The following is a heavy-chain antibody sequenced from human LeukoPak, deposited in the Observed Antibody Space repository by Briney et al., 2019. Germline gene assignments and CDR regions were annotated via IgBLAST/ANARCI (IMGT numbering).Heavy chain of an antibody. CDR3: ARAWAVAGIEQDAFDI. V-gene: IGHV5-51*01. CDR2: IYPGDSDT. D-gene: IGHD6-19*01. CDR1: GSSFTSYW. J-gene: IGHJ3*02. Sequence: GASLKISCKGSGSSFTSYWIGWVRQLRGKGLEWMGIIYPGDSDTRDSPSFQGQVTISADKSISTAYLQWSSLKASDTAMYYCARAWAVAGIEQDAFDIWGQGTMVTVSS.